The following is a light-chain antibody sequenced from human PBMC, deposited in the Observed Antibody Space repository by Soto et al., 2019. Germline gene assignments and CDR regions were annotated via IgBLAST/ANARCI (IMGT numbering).Light chain of an antibody. Sequence: QSALTQPASVSGSPGQSITISCTGTSSDIGVYNSVSWYQQHPGKAPKLMIFDVSIRPSGVSTRFSGSKSGNTASLTISGLQAEDEADYYCSSYLKSRIVVFGGGTKVTVL. V-gene: IGLV2-14*01. J-gene: IGLJ2*01. CDR3: SSYLKSRIVV. CDR2: DVS. CDR1: SSDIGVYNS.